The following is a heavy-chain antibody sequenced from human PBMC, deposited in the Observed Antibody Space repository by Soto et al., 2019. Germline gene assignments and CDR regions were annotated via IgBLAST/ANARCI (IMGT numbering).Heavy chain of an antibody. V-gene: IGHV4-59*01. CDR2: IYYSGST. Sequence: QVQLQESGPGLVKPSETLSLTCTVSGGSISSYYWSWIRQPPGKGLEWIGYIYYSGSTNYNPSLKSRVTISVDTPKNQFSLKLSSVTAADRAVYYCARDGAAGLGYWGQGTLVTVSS. D-gene: IGHD6-13*01. CDR3: ARDGAAGLGY. J-gene: IGHJ4*02. CDR1: GGSISSYY.